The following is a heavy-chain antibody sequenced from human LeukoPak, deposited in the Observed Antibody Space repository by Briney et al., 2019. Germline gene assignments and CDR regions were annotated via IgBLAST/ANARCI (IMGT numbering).Heavy chain of an antibody. V-gene: IGHV3-30-3*01. CDR2: ISHDGSNK. Sequence: GRSLRLSCAASGFTFSSYAMHWVRQAPGKGLEWLALISHDGSNKYYTDSVKGRFTISRDNAKNTVYLQMNSLRAEDTAVYYCARDRYYENFGNAFDIWGQGTMVTVSS. CDR1: GFTFSSYA. D-gene: IGHD3-22*01. J-gene: IGHJ3*02. CDR3: ARDRYYENFGNAFDI.